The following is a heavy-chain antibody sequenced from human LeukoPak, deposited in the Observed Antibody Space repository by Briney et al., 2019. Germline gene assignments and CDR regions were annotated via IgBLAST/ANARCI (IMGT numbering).Heavy chain of an antibody. CDR1: GFTFSNYW. V-gene: IGHV3-74*01. CDR2: INSDGINT. Sequence: GGSLRLSCAASGFTFSNYWMHWVRQAPGKGLVWVSRINSDGINTSYADSVKGRFTISRDNAKNTLNLQMNSLRAEDTAVYYCTRQPNFDFWGQGTLVTVSS. J-gene: IGHJ4*02. CDR3: TRQPNFDF.